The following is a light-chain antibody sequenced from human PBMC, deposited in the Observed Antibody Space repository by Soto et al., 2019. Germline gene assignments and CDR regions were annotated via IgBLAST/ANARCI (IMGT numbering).Light chain of an antibody. Sequence: DIQMSQSPSTLSASVGDRVTITCRASRNITSWLAWYQQKPGKAPKLLIYGASTRATGIPARFSGSGSGTEFTLTISSLQSEDFAVYYCQQYNNWPPITFGQGTRLEIK. CDR2: GAS. CDR1: RNITSW. V-gene: IGKV1-5*01. CDR3: QQYNNWPPIT. J-gene: IGKJ5*01.